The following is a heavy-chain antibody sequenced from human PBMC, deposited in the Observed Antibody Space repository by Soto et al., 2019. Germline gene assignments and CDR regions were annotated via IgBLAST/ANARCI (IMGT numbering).Heavy chain of an antibody. CDR3: ARDKIIGLFDY. J-gene: IGHJ4*02. CDR2: INHSGST. Sequence: SGTLSLTCAVYGGAFSGYYWTWVRQPPGTGLEWIGEINHSGSTNYNPSLKSRVTISVDTSKNQFSLKLTSVTAADTAVYYCARDKIIGLFDYWGQGTLVTVSS. D-gene: IGHD2-15*01. CDR1: GGAFSGYY. V-gene: IGHV4-34*01.